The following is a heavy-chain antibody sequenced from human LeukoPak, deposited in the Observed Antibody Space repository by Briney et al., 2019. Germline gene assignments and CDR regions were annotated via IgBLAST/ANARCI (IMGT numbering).Heavy chain of an antibody. CDR2: IYTSGST. CDR1: GGSISSYY. Sequence: SETLSLTCTVSGGSISSYYWSWIRQPAGKGLEWIGRIYTSGSTNYNPSLKSRVTISVDTSKNQFSLKLSSVTAADTAVYYCASGFSSGAFDYWGQGTLVTVSS. D-gene: IGHD3-10*01. CDR3: ASGFSSGAFDY. J-gene: IGHJ4*02. V-gene: IGHV4-4*07.